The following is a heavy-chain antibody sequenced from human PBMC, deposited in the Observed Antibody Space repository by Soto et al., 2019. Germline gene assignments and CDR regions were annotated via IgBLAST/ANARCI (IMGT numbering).Heavy chain of an antibody. CDR2: IDWDEDR. Sequence: SGPTLVNPTETLTLTCTFSGFSLSTSGMRVSWIRQDPGKALEWLARIDWDEDRFYSTSLKTRLTISKDTSKNQEVLTMTKMDHVDTATYYCERMRSDYDSSGLDYWRQAILVTVSS. CDR1: GFSLSTSGMR. V-gene: IGHV2-70*04. CDR3: ERMRSDYDSSGLDY. J-gene: IGHJ4*02. D-gene: IGHD3-22*01.